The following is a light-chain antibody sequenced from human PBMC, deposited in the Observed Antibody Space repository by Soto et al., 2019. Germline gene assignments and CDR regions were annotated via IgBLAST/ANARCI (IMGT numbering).Light chain of an antibody. CDR3: QQRSNCPPWT. Sequence: EIVLTQSPATLSLSPGERATLSCRASQSVSSYLAWYQQNPGQAPRLLSYDASNRATGIPARFSGSGSVTDFTLTINRLEPEDFAVYYWQQRSNCPPWTFGQGAKVEIK. J-gene: IGKJ1*01. CDR2: DAS. CDR1: QSVSSY. V-gene: IGKV3-11*01.